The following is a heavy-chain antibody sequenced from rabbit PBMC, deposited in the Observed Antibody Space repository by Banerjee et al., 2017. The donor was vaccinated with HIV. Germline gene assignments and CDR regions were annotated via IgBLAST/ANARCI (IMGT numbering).Heavy chain of an antibody. CDR2: INTSSGNT. CDR3: ARDMVVVVGFDL. D-gene: IGHD1-1*01. V-gene: IGHV1S45*01. Sequence: QEQLEESGGDLVKPGGTLTLTCTASGFSFSNKYVMCWVRQAPGKGLEWIACINTSSGNTVYATWAKGRFTISKTSWTTVTLQMTSLTAADTATYFCARDMVVVVGFDLWGPGTLVTVS. J-gene: IGHJ6*01. CDR1: GFSFSNKYV.